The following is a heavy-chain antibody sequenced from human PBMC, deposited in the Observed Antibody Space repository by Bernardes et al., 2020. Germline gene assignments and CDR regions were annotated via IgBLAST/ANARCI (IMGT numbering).Heavy chain of an antibody. V-gene: IGHV1-18*01. CDR3: ARTGGIYSSSWYVWSSQRRWPPLDAFDI. Sequence: ASVKVSCKASGYTFTSYGISWVRQAPGQGLEWMGWISAYNGNTNYAQKLQGRVTMTTDTSTSTAYMELRSLRSDDTAVYYCARTGGIYSSSWYVWSSQRRWPPLDAFDIWGQGTMVTVSS. D-gene: IGHD6-13*01. CDR2: ISAYNGNT. CDR1: GYTFTSYG. J-gene: IGHJ3*02.